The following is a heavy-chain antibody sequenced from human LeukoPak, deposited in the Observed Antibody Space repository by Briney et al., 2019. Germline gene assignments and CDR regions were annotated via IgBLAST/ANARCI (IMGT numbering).Heavy chain of an antibody. V-gene: IGHV4-59*08. J-gene: IGHJ4*02. D-gene: IGHD4-11*01. Sequence: SETLSLTCTVSGGSISNFYWSWIRQPPGEGLEWIGYIYYSGSTNYNPSLKSRVTISIDTSKNQFSLNLTSVTAADTSVYYCARGGLGGITAYSNYLFDYWGRGTLVTVSS. CDR3: ARGGLGGITAYSNYLFDY. CDR2: IYYSGST. CDR1: GGSISNFY.